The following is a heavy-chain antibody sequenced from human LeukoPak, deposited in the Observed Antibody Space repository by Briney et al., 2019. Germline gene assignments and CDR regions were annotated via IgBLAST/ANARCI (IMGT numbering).Heavy chain of an antibody. CDR1: GFTFSSYA. CDR3: ARSAMIVVPYDAFDI. V-gene: IGHV3-64*01. CDR2: ISSNGGST. Sequence: GGSLRLSCAASGFTFSSYAMHWVRQAPGKGLEYVSAISSNGGSTYYANSVKGRFTISRDNSKNTLYLQMGSLRAEDMAVYYCARSAMIVVPYDAFDIWGQGTMVTVSS. J-gene: IGHJ3*02. D-gene: IGHD3-22*01.